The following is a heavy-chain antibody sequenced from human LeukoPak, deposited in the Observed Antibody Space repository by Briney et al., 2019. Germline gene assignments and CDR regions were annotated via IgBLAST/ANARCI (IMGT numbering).Heavy chain of an antibody. D-gene: IGHD5-12*01. Sequence: GGSLRLSCAASGFTFSNYGMHWVRQAPGKGLEWVSGTSGSGDSTYYADSVKGRFTISRDNSKNTLYLQMNSLRAEDTAVYYCASGYDWFGGFDYWGQGTLVTVSS. V-gene: IGHV3-23*01. J-gene: IGHJ4*02. CDR1: GFTFSNYG. CDR2: TSGSGDST. CDR3: ASGYDWFGGFDY.